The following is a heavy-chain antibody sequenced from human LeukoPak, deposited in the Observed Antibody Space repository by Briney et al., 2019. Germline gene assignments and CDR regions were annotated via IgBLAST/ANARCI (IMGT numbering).Heavy chain of an antibody. V-gene: IGHV4-59*08. Sequence: SETLSLTCTVSGGSINISYWSWIRQPPGKGLEWIGYIYYRGSTNYNPSLTSRVTISVDTSKNQYSLKLSSVTAADTAVYYCARSGVFTGYDAFDIWGQETRVTVSS. CDR3: ARSGVFTGYDAFDI. CDR2: IYYRGST. CDR1: GGSINISY. J-gene: IGHJ3*02. D-gene: IGHD6-13*01.